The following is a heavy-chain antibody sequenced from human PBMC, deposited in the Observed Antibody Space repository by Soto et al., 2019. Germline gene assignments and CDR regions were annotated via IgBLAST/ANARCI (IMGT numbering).Heavy chain of an antibody. D-gene: IGHD3-9*01. CDR3: AKAGGYDIFTGYRNRFAP. CDR1: GFTFSSYA. Sequence: GGSLRLSCSASGFTFSSYAMHWVRHAPGKGLEHVSAITGNGANTYYADSVKGRFTISRDNSKNTLDLQMSSLRDEDTAVYYCAKAGGYDIFTGYRNRFAPWGQGTLVTVSS. CDR2: ITGNGANT. V-gene: IGHV3-64D*06. J-gene: IGHJ5*02.